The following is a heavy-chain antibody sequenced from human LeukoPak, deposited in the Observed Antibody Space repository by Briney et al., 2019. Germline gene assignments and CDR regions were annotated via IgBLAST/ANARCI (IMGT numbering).Heavy chain of an antibody. CDR1: GGTFSSYA. Sequence: GASVKVSCKASGGTFSSYAISWVRQASGQGLEWMGGIIPIFGTANYAQKFQGRVTITADKSTSTAYMELSSLRSEDTAVYYCARDRDSSGHYWYFDLWGRGTLVTVSS. CDR3: ARDRDSSGHYWYFDL. CDR2: IIPIFGTA. J-gene: IGHJ2*01. D-gene: IGHD3-22*01. V-gene: IGHV1-69*06.